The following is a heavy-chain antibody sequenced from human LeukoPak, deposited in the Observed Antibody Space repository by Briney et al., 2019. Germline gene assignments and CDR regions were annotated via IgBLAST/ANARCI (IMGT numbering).Heavy chain of an antibody. D-gene: IGHD3-22*01. Sequence: GGSLRLSCAASGFTFSSYSMTWVRQAPGKGLEWVSYISSSSSTIYYADSVKGRFTISRDNSKNTLCLQMNSLRAEDTAVYYCARPPYYDSSGYYFDYWGQGTLVTVSS. CDR3: ARPPYYDSSGYYFDY. CDR1: GFTFSSYS. J-gene: IGHJ4*02. V-gene: IGHV3-48*01. CDR2: ISSSSSTI.